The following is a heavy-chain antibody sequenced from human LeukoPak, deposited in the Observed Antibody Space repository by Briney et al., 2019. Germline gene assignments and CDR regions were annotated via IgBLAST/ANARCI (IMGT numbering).Heavy chain of an antibody. CDR2: IIPIFGTA. D-gene: IGHD3-22*01. V-gene: IGHV1-69*13. J-gene: IGHJ4*02. CDR3: AREVNYYDSSGYAFDY. CDR1: GGTFSSYA. Sequence: ASVKVSCKASGGTFSSYAISWVRQAPGQGLEWMGGIIPIFGTANYAQKFQGRVTITPDESTSTAYMELSSLRSEDTAVYYCAREVNYYDSSGYAFDYWGQGTLVTVSS.